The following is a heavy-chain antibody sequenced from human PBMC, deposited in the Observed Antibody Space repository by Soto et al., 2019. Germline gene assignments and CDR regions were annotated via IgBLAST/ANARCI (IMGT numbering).Heavy chain of an antibody. V-gene: IGHV1-3*01. Sequence: GASVKVSCKASGYTFTSYGISWVRQAPGQGLEWMGWINAGNGNTKYSQKFQGRVTITRDTSASTAYMELSSLRSEDTAVYYCARNPLAALNPSAFDYWGQGTLVTVSS. CDR3: ARNPLAALNPSAFDY. D-gene: IGHD2-15*01. CDR1: GYTFTSYG. J-gene: IGHJ4*02. CDR2: INAGNGNT.